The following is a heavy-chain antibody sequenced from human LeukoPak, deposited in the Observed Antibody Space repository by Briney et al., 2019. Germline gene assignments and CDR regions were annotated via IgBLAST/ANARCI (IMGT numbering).Heavy chain of an antibody. V-gene: IGHV3-23*01. CDR2: SSGSGGST. Sequence: GGSLRLSCAASGFTFSSYAMSWVRQAPGKGLEWVSVSSGSGGSTYYADSVKGRFTISRDTSKSTLSLQMNSLRAEDTAVYYCAKTQGYYDCWGQGTLVTVSS. J-gene: IGHJ4*02. D-gene: IGHD3-22*01. CDR1: GFTFSSYA. CDR3: AKTQGYYDC.